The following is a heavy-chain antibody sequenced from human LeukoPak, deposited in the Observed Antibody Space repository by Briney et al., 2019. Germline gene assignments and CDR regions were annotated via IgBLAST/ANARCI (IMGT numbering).Heavy chain of an antibody. CDR2: ISYDGSSR. CDR3: VRVGEAMTTTGGSFDY. Sequence: PGGSLRLSCAASGFTFSSYPMHWVRQAPGKGLEWVAVISYDGSSRYSADSVKGRFTISRDNSKNTLYLQMNSLRADVTAVYYCVRVGEAMTTTGGSFDYWGQGTLVTVSS. CDR1: GFTFSSYP. D-gene: IGHD5-24*01. V-gene: IGHV3-30*04. J-gene: IGHJ4*02.